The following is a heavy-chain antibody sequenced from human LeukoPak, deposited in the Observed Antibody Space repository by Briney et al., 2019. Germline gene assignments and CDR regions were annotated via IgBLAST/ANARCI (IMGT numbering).Heavy chain of an antibody. CDR2: INHSGST. J-gene: IGHJ4*02. V-gene: IGHV4-34*01. Sequence: PSETLSLTCAVYGGPFSGYYWSWIRQPPGKGLEWIGEINHSGSTNYNPSLKSRVTISVDTSKNQFSLKLSSVTAADTAVYYCARGLPGGNHYFDYWGQGTLVTVSS. CDR3: ARGLPGGNHYFDY. CDR1: GGPFSGYY. D-gene: IGHD4-23*01.